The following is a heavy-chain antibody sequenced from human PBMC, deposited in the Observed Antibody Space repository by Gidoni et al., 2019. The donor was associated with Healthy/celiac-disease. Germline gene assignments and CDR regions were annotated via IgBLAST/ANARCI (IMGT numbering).Heavy chain of an antibody. CDR1: GYSFTSYW. CDR2: IDTSDSYT. CDR3: ARWDEEGGGSDAFDI. J-gene: IGHJ3*02. D-gene: IGHD1-26*01. V-gene: IGHV5-10-1*03. Sequence: EVQLVQSGAEVKKPGESLRISCTGSGYSFTSYWISWVRQMPGKGLEWMGRIDTSDSYTNYSPSFQGHVTISADKSISTAYLQWSSLKASDTAMYYCARWDEEGGGSDAFDIWGQGTMVTVSS.